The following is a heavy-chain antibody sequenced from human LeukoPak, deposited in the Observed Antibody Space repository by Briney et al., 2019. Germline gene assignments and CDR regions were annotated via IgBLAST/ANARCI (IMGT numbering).Heavy chain of an antibody. CDR1: GGTFIIYA. CDR2: YIPMFGTA. CDR3: AGASSKWELSF. V-gene: IGHV1-69*01. D-gene: IGHD1-26*01. Sequence: SVTVSCKASGGTFIIYAISWVRQAPGQGLEWMGGYIPMFGTANYAQNFQNRVTITADESTSTFSMEVSSLRPEDTAVYFCAGASSKWELSFWGQGTLVTVSS. J-gene: IGHJ4*02.